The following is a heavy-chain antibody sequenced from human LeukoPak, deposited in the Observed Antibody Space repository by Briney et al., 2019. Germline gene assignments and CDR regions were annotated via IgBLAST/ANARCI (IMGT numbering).Heavy chain of an antibody. CDR2: INHSGST. D-gene: IGHD3-10*01. CDR1: GVSFSGYY. J-gene: IGHJ5*02. CDR3: ARDRGSGTLNNWFDP. Sequence: KSSETLSLTCAVYGVSFSGYYWSWIRQPPGKGLEWIGEINHSGSTKYNPSLKSRVTISVDTSKSQFSLKLTSVTAADTAVYYCARDRGSGTLNNWFDPWGQGTLVTVSS. V-gene: IGHV4-34*01.